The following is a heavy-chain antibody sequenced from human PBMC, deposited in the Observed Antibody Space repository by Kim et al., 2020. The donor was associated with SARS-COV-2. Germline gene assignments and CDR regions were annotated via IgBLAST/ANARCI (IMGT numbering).Heavy chain of an antibody. CDR1: GYTFTYRY. D-gene: IGHD4-17*01. CDR2: ITPFNGNT. CDR3: ARSRSQPGDRSAFDI. Sequence: SVKVSCKASGYTFTYRYLHWVRQAPGQALEWMGWITPFNGNTNYAQKFQDRVTITRDRSMSTAYMELSSLRSEDTAMYYCARSRSQPGDRSAFDIWGQGTMVTVSS. J-gene: IGHJ3*02. V-gene: IGHV1-45*02.